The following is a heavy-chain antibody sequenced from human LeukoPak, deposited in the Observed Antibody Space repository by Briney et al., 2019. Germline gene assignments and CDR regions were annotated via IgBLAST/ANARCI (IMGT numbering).Heavy chain of an antibody. D-gene: IGHD3-3*01. J-gene: IGHJ6*02. V-gene: IGHV3-30*04. CDR3: ARGTGVSIFRPMDV. Sequence: GRSLRLSCAASGFTFSSFPMHWVRQAPGKGLEWVAVISYDGSNKYYADSVKGRFTISRDNSKNMLYLQMNSLRAEDTAVYYCARGTGVSIFRPMDVWGQGTTVTVSS. CDR2: ISYDGSNK. CDR1: GFTFSSFP.